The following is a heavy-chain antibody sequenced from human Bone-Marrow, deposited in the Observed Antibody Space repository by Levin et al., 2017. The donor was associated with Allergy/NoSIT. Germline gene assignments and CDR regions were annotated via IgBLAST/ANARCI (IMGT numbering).Heavy chain of an antibody. V-gene: IGHV1-69*01. D-gene: IGHD4/OR15-4a*01. CDR2: IIPMFDRA. J-gene: IGHJ4*02. CDR1: GGTFSTYG. CDR3: ARSAEEYGDYFDS. Sequence: KISCKTSGGTFSTYGVSWVRQAPGQGLEWMGGIIPMFDRANYAPKFQDSVIITADESTSTAYMELRGLTSEDTALYYRARSAEEYGDYFDSWAREPLSPSPQ.